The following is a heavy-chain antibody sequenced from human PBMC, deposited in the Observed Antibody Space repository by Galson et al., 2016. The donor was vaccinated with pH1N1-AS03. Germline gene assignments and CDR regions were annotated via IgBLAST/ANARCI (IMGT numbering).Heavy chain of an antibody. CDR2: INPNTGGT. D-gene: IGHD3-22*01. CDR3: ARQDSSGYFHGLDV. CDR1: GYTFTAYY. J-gene: IGHJ3*01. V-gene: IGHV1-2*02. Sequence: SVKVSCKASGYTFTAYYIHWVRQAPGHGLEWMGWINPNTGGTLYAHNFQGRVTLTRDTSIATAYMDLTWLSSDDTAVYYCARQDSSGYFHGLDVWGQGTTVTVSS.